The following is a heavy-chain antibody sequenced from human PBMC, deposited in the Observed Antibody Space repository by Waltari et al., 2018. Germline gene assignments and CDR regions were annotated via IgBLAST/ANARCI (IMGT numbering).Heavy chain of an antibody. D-gene: IGHD3-3*01. CDR1: GYTFIGYY. CDR2: INPKSGGR. CDR3: ARGEVYYDFWSGPDY. V-gene: IGHV1-2*02. J-gene: IGHJ4*02. Sequence: QVQLVQSGAEVKKPGASVEVSCKASGYTFIGYYIHWVRPAPGQGLEWMGWINPKSGGRNYAQKFQGRVTMTRDTSIRTAYMELNSLRSDDTAMYYCARGEVYYDFWSGPDYWGQGTLVTVSS.